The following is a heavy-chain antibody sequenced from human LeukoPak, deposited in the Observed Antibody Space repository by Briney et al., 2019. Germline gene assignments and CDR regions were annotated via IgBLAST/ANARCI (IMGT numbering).Heavy chain of an antibody. Sequence: SETLSLTCAVHGGSFNSYSWSWIRQPPGKGLEWIGEVTHGGSTNYNPSLKSRATISVDTSRNQFSLKLTSVTAADRGVYYCARESYLDWFDPWSQGTLVTVSS. J-gene: IGHJ5*02. D-gene: IGHD3-10*01. CDR2: VTHGGST. V-gene: IGHV4-34*01. CDR3: ARESYLDWFDP. CDR1: GGSFNSYS.